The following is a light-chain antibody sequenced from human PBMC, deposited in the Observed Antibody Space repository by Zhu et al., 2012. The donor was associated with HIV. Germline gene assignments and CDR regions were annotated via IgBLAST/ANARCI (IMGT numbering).Light chain of an antibody. CDR1: QSLSTAY. CDR3: QQYGTSPIT. V-gene: IGKV3-20*01. J-gene: IGKJ5*01. Sequence: IVLTQSPGTLSLFPGQGATLSCRASQSLSTAYLAWYQQKLGRAPRLLIYASSRRAPGIPDRFSGSGSGTDFTLTVTGLEPEDFAVYYCQQYGTSPITFGQGTRLDMK. CDR2: ASS.